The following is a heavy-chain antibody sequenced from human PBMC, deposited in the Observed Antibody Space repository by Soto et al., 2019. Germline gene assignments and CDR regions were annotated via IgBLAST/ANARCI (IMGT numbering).Heavy chain of an antibody. D-gene: IGHD2-15*01. V-gene: IGHV1-69*13. CDR2: IIPIFGTA. CDR3: ASGYCSGGSCYSSDY. CDR1: GGTFSSYA. Sequence: SVKVSCKASGGTFSSYAISWVRQAPGQGLEWMGGIIPIFGTANYAQKFQGRVTITADESTSTAYMELSSLRSEDTAVYYCASGYCSGGSCYSSDYWGQGTLVTVSS. J-gene: IGHJ4*02.